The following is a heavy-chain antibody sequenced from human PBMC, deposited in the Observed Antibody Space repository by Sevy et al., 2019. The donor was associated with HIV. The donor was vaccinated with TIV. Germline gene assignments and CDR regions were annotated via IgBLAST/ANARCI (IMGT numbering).Heavy chain of an antibody. V-gene: IGHV1-2*02. CDR1: GYTFTGYY. CDR2: INPNSGGT. D-gene: IGHD3-22*01. J-gene: IGHJ4*02. CDR3: ARVDSLYYDSSGPDY. Sequence: ASVKVSCKASGYTFTGYYMHWVRQAPGQGLEWMGWINPNSGGTNYAQKLQGRVTMTRDTSISTAYMELSRLRSDDTAVYYCARVDSLYYDSSGPDYWGQGTLVTVSS.